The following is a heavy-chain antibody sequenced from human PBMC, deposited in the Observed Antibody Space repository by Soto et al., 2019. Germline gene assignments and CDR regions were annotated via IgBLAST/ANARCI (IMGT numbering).Heavy chain of an antibody. V-gene: IGHV4-39*01. CDR1: GVSITTSSYF. D-gene: IGHD2-21*02. Sequence: SETLSLTCTVSGVSITTSSYFWGWIRQPPGKGLEWIGSVYYSGSTYYNPSLKSRVTISVDTSKNQFSLKLTSVTAADTAVYYCANNIRGDYYFLQHWGQGSLVTVYS. CDR2: VYYSGST. J-gene: IGHJ4*02. CDR3: ANNIRGDYYFLQH.